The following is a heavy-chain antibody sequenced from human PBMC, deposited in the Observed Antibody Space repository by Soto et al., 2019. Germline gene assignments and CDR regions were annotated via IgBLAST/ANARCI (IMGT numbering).Heavy chain of an antibody. J-gene: IGHJ6*02. D-gene: IGHD5-18*01. V-gene: IGHV1-24*01. CDR2: FDPEDGET. CDR3: ATVGAMVNLYYYYGMDV. CDR1: GYTLTELS. Sequence: GASVKVSCKVSGYTLTELSMHWVRQAPGKGLEWMGGFDPEDGETIYAQKFQGRVTMTEDTSTDTAYMELSSLRSEDTAVYYCATVGAMVNLYYYYGMDVWGQGTTVTVSS.